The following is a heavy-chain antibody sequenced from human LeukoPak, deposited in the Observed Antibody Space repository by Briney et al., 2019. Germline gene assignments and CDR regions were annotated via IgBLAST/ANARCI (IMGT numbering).Heavy chain of an antibody. D-gene: IGHD6-13*01. CDR2: IYHSGST. Sequence: SETLSLTCTVSGGSISSGGYYWSWIRQPPGKGLEWIGYIYHSGSTYYNPSLKSRVTISVDRSKNQFSLKLSSVTAADTAVYYCARDRSSSWSEGDAFDIWGQGTMVTVSS. CDR1: GGSISSGGYY. CDR3: ARDRSSSWSEGDAFDI. V-gene: IGHV4-30-2*01. J-gene: IGHJ3*02.